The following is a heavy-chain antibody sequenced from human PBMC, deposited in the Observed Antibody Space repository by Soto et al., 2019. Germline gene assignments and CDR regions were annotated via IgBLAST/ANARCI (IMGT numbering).Heavy chain of an antibody. CDR3: ARVVVVAATKDYYGMDV. CDR2: IYYSGST. CDR1: GGSISSSSYC. V-gene: IGHV4-61*05. D-gene: IGHD2-15*01. J-gene: IGHJ6*02. Sequence: SETLSLTWIVSGGSISSSSYCWAWIRQPPGKGLEWIGYIYYSGSTNYNPSLKSRVTISVDTSKNQFSLKLSSVTAADTAVYYCARVVVVAATKDYYGMDVWGQGTTVTVSS.